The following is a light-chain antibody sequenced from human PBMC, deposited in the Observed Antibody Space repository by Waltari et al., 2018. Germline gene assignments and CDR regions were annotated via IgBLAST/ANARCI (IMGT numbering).Light chain of an antibody. CDR2: DDS. Sequence: SYVLTQPPSVSVAPGKTARITWGGNTMGSKSVHWYQQKPGQAPVLGVYDDSDRPSGIPERFSGSNSGNTAALPISRVEAGDEADYYCQVWDSSSDHAFGTGTKVTVL. J-gene: IGLJ1*01. CDR3: QVWDSSSDHA. CDR1: TMGSKS. V-gene: IGLV3-21*03.